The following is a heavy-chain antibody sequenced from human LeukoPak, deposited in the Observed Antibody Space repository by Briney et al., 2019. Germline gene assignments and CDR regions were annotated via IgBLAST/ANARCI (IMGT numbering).Heavy chain of an antibody. CDR3: ARTLGNYGSGSYDALDI. D-gene: IGHD3-10*01. V-gene: IGHV4-4*02. Sequence: TSETLSLTCVVSGGSIDSPNWWSWVRQPPGKGLEWIGEIYHSESTNYKPSLQSRGTISVDKSKNQFSLRLNSVTAADTAVYYCARTLGNYGSGSYDALDIWGQGTMVTVSS. CDR1: GGSIDSPNW. CDR2: IYHSEST. J-gene: IGHJ3*02.